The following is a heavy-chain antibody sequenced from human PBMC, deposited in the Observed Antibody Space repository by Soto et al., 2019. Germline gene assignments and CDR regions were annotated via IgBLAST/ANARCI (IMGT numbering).Heavy chain of an antibody. J-gene: IGHJ4*02. D-gene: IGHD3-10*01. CDR2: INPNSGGT. V-gene: IGHV1-2*04. Sequence: VSCKASGYTFTGYYMHWVRQAPGQGLEWMGWINPNSGGTNYAQKFQGWVTMTRDTSISTAYMELSRLRSDDTAVYYCARAGGRGVSTGTYYFDYWGQGTLVTVSS. CDR1: GYTFTGYY. CDR3: ARAGGRGVSTGTYYFDY.